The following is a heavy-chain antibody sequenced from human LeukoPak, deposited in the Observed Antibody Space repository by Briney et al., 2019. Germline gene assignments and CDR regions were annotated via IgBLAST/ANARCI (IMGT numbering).Heavy chain of an antibody. Sequence: ASVKVSCKASGYTFTSYGISWVRQAPGQGLEWMGWISAYNGNTNYAQKPQGRVTMTTDTSTSTAYMELRSLRSDDTAVYYCARELYYYDSSGYYYWGQGTLVTVSS. V-gene: IGHV1-18*01. CDR2: ISAYNGNT. J-gene: IGHJ4*02. D-gene: IGHD3-22*01. CDR1: GYTFTSYG. CDR3: ARELYYYDSSGYYY.